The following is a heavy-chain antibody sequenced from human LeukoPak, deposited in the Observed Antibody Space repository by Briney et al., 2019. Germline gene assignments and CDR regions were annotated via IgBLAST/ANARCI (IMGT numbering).Heavy chain of an antibody. CDR1: GGSCSGYY. J-gene: IGHJ4*02. D-gene: IGHD3-22*01. CDR3: ARSSQNFYWGDSSGYYFDY. CDR2: INHSGST. V-gene: IGHV4-34*01. Sequence: PSETLSLTCAVYGGSCSGYYWSWIRQPPGKGLEWIGEINHSGSTNYNPSLKSRVTISVDTSKNQFSLKLSSVTAADTALYYCARSSQNFYWGDSSGYYFDYWGQGTLVTVSS.